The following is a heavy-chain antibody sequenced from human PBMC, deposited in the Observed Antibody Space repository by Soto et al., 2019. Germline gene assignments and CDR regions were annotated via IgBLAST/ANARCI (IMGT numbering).Heavy chain of an antibody. J-gene: IGHJ6*02. V-gene: IGHV1-18*01. CDR1: GYTFTRYG. CDR3: AKNGQPPYYYYGMDV. D-gene: IGHD2-8*01. CDR2: ISGYNGDT. Sequence: ASVKVSCKASGYTFTRYGISWVRQDPGQGLEWMGWISGYNGDTNYAQKFQGRVTMTVDTSTTTAFMELTSLTSDDRAVYYCAKNGQPPYYYYGMDVWGQGTTVTVSS.